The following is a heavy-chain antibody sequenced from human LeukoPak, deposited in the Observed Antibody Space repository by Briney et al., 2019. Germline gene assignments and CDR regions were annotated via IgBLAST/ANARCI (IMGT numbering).Heavy chain of an antibody. J-gene: IGHJ4*02. CDR2: IHWNGGRT. D-gene: IGHD5-12*01. CDR1: GFTFDNYG. Sequence: GGSLRLSCAASGFTFDNYGINWVRQAPGKGLEWVSRIHWNGGRTGYADSVKGRFTISRDNAKNSLYLQMNSLRAEDTAVYYCARVRGYSGYDFWDPHSYFDYWGQGTLVTVSS. CDR3: ARVRGYSGYDFWDPHSYFDY. V-gene: IGHV3-20*04.